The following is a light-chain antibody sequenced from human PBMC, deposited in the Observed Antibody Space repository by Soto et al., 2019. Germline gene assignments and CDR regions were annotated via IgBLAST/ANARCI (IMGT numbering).Light chain of an antibody. Sequence: QSALTQPPSASGSPGQSVTISCTGTSSAVAGYNYVSWYQQHPGKAPKLMIYDVNKRPSGVPDRFSGSKSGTTASLTVSGLQAEDEADYYCSSYTGSNDVVFGGGTKVTVL. CDR3: SSYTGSNDVV. V-gene: IGLV2-8*01. CDR1: SSAVAGYNY. J-gene: IGLJ2*01. CDR2: DVN.